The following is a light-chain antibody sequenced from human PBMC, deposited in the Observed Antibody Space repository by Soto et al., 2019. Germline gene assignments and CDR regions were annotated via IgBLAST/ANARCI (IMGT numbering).Light chain of an antibody. CDR2: GAS. J-gene: IGKJ1*01. CDR3: QQYGSSGT. V-gene: IGKV3-20*01. CDR1: QSVSKNY. Sequence: EIVLTQSPGTLSLSPGEIATLSCRASQSVSKNYLSWYQQKPGQAPRLLIYGASNRATGIPDRFSGSGSGTEFTLTISRMEPEDFAVYYCQQYGSSGTFGHGTKVDIK.